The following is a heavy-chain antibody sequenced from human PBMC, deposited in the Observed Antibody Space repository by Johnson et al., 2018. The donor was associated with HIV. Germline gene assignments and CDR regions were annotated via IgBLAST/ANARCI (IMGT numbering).Heavy chain of an antibody. CDR3: ARPRVGITPHDAFAI. Sequence: QVQLVESGGGVVQPGRSLRLSCAASGFTFSSYGMHWVRQAPGKGLEWVAVISYDGSNKYYVDSVKSRFTISRDNTKNTLYLKMNSMRVDDTAVYYCARPRVGITPHDAFAIRVQGTMVTVSS. J-gene: IGHJ3*02. V-gene: IGHV3-30*03. CDR2: ISYDGSNK. CDR1: GFTFSSYG. D-gene: IGHD3-22*01.